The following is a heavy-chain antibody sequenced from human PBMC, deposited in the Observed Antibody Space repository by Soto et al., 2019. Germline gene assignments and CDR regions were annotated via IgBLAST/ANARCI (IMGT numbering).Heavy chain of an antibody. CDR2: IYHSGST. J-gene: IGHJ5*02. CDR1: GGSISSYA. Sequence: SETLSLTCTVSGGSISSYAWSWIRQPPGKGLEWIGYIYHSGSTYYNPSLKSRVTISVDRSKNQFSLKLSSVTAADTAVYYCARVPSPWGQGTLVTVSS. CDR3: ARVPSP. V-gene: IGHV4-30-2*01.